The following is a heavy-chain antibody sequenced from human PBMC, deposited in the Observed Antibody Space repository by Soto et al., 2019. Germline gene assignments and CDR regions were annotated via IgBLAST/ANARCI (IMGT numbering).Heavy chain of an antibody. CDR3: ARDPTYFYDGSGYYDY. D-gene: IGHD3-22*01. CDR1: GFTFSSYW. J-gene: IGHJ4*02. Sequence: EVQLVESGGGLVQPGGSLRLSCAASGFTFSSYWMHWVRQAPGKGLVWVSRINSDGSSTSYADPVKGRFTISRDNAKNTLYLQMKRLGAEDTAVYYCARDPTYFYDGSGYYDYWGQGTLVTVSS. CDR2: INSDGSST. V-gene: IGHV3-74*01.